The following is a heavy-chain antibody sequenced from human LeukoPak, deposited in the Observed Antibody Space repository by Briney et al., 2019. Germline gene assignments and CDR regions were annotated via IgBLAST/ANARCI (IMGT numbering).Heavy chain of an antibody. V-gene: IGHV1-8*01. J-gene: IGHJ1*01. Sequence: ASVKVSCKASGYTFTSYDINWVRQATGQGLEWMGWMNPNSGNTGYAQKFQGRVTMTRNTSISTAYMELSSLRSGDTAVYYCAETIAVAGKDFQHWGQGTLVTVSS. CDR1: GYTFTSYD. CDR3: AETIAVAGKDFQH. CDR2: MNPNSGNT. D-gene: IGHD6-19*01.